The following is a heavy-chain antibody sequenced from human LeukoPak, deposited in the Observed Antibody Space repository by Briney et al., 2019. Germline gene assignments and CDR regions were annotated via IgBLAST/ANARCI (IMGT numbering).Heavy chain of an antibody. CDR1: GGSISSYY. CDR2: LDYSGSP. Sequence: SETLSLTCTVSGGSISSYYWSWIRLPPGKGLEWIGLLDYSGSPNFNPSFKSRLTISVDTSKNQFSLKLTSVTAADTAVYHCARRGGSWTFDYWGQGTLVTVSS. V-gene: IGHV4-59*08. CDR3: ARRGGSWTFDY. J-gene: IGHJ4*02. D-gene: IGHD6-13*01.